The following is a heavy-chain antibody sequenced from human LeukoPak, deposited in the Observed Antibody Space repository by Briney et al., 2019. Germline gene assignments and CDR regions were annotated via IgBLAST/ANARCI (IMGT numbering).Heavy chain of an antibody. D-gene: IGHD2-2*01. CDR3: ARDGVQRGSIVVVPAAFASDY. V-gene: IGHV1-18*01. CDR1: GYTFTSYG. Sequence: ASVKVSCKASGYTFTSYGISWVRQAPGQGLEWMGWISAYNGNTNYAQKLQGRVTMTTDTSTSTAYMELRSLRSDDTAVYYCARDGVQRGSIVVVPAAFASDYWGQGALVTVSA. CDR2: ISAYNGNT. J-gene: IGHJ4*02.